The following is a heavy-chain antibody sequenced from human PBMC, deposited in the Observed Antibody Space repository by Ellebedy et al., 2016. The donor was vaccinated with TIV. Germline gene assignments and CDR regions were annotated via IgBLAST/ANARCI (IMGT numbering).Heavy chain of an antibody. J-gene: IGHJ3*02. Sequence: GESLKISCAASGFTFSRYWMSWVRQAPGKGLEWVANIKQDGSEISYVDSVKGRFIISRDNAENSLYLHMNNVRAEDTAVYYCARDLGRGTYDIWGQGTMVTVSS. CDR1: GFTFSRYW. CDR2: IKQDGSEI. CDR3: ARDLGRGTYDI. D-gene: IGHD3-10*01. V-gene: IGHV3-7*01.